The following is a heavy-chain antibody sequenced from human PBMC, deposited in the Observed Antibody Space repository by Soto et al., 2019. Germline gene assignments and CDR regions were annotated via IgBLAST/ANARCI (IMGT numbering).Heavy chain of an antibody. CDR1: GGSISSGGYY. J-gene: IGHJ3*02. CDR2: IYYSGST. CDR3: ARAVGATSRCAFDI. V-gene: IGHV4-31*03. D-gene: IGHD1-26*01. Sequence: PSETLSLTCTVSGGSISSGGYYWSWIRQHPGKGLEWIGYIYYSGSTYYNPSLKSRVTISVDTSKNQFSLKLSSVTAADTAVYYCARAVGATSRCAFDIWGQGTMVTV.